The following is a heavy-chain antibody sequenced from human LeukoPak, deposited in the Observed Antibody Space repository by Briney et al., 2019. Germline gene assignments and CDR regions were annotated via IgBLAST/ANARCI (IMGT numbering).Heavy chain of an antibody. Sequence: GGTLRLSCATSGLAFSNFRTYWVRQTPGKGVEWVAIIKPDGSQHFYAHSFKCRFNISRDNAKNSLFLQMTNLKAEDTAVYYCAVDRRFKIFDYWGQGTLVTVSS. V-gene: IGHV3-7*01. CDR2: IKPDGSQH. CDR1: GLAFSNFR. J-gene: IGHJ4*02. CDR3: AVDRRFKIFDY. D-gene: IGHD5-24*01.